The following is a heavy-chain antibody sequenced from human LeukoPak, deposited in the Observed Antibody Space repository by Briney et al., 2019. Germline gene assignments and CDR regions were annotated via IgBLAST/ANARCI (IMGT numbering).Heavy chain of an antibody. V-gene: IGHV3-66*01. CDR3: ARESPEEGIAVAGTGGDY. CDR2: IYSGGST. D-gene: IGHD6-19*01. J-gene: IGHJ4*02. Sequence: GSLRLSCAASGFTFSSYAMSWVRQAPGKGLEWVSVIYSGGSTYYADSVKGRFTISRDNSKNTLYLQMNSLRAEDTAVYYCARESPEEGIAVAGTGGDYWGQGTLVTVSS. CDR1: GFTFSSYA.